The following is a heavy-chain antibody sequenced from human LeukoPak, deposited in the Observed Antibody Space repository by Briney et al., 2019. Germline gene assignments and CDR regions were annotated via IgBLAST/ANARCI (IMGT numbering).Heavy chain of an antibody. CDR2: IKSKTDGGTT. D-gene: IGHD2-2*02. V-gene: IGHV3-15*01. CDR3: TTSRHCSSTSCHRDY. J-gene: IGHJ4*02. CDR1: GFTFSNAW. Sequence: GGSLRLSCAASGFTFSNAWMSWVSQAPGKGLEWVGRIKSKTDGGTTDYAAPVKGRFTISRDDSKNTLYLQMNSLKTEDTAVYYCTTSRHCSSTSCHRDYWGQGTLVTVSS.